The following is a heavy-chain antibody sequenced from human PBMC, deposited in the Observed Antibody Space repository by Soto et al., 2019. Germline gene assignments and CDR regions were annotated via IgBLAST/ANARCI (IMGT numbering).Heavy chain of an antibody. CDR3: ARGGGVYYFDY. Sequence: TSDTLSLPCTVSGGSISSYYWSWIRQPPGKGLEWIGYIYYSGITDYNPSLKSRVTISVDTSKSQFSLKLSSVTAADTAVYYCARGGGVYYFDYWGQGTLVTVS. CDR2: IYYSGIT. CDR1: GGSISSYY. D-gene: IGHD2-8*02. J-gene: IGHJ4*02. V-gene: IGHV4-59*07.